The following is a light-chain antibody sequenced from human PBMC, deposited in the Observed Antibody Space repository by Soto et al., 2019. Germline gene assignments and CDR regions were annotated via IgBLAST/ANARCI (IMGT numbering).Light chain of an antibody. CDR2: EGS. V-gene: IGLV2-23*01. J-gene: IGLJ3*02. CDR3: CSYAGSSTWV. CDR1: SSDVGSYNL. Sequence: QSVRTQPASVSGSPGQSITISCTGTSSDVGSYNLVSWYQQHPGKAPKLMIYEGSKRPSGVSNRFSGSKSGNTASLTISGLQAEYEADYYCCSYAGSSTWVFGGGTKLTVL.